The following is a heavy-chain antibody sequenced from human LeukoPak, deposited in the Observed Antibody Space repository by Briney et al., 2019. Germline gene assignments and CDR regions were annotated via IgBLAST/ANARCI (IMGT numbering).Heavy chain of an antibody. D-gene: IGHD1-20*01. J-gene: IGHJ5*02. Sequence: SETLSLTCTVSGGSVNSGRYYWTWIWQTPGKGLEWIGYIYSGGNTNYNPSLKSRVTISMDTSKSQFSLRLTSVTAADTAVYYCAREPRTYNWNDGNWFDPWGQGALVTVSS. CDR3: AREPRTYNWNDGNWFDP. V-gene: IGHV4-61*01. CDR1: GGSVNSGRYY. CDR2: IYSGGNT.